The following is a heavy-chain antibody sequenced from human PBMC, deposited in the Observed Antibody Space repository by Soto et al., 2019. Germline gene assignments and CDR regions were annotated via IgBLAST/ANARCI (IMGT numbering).Heavy chain of an antibody. Sequence: VQLVESGGVVVQPGGSLRLSCAASGFTFDDYTMHWVRQAPGKGLEWVSLISWDGGSTYYADSVKGRFTISRDNSKNSLYLQMNSLRTEDTALYYCAKDEGSSWDGDAFDIWGQGTMVTVSS. CDR1: GFTFDDYT. V-gene: IGHV3-43*01. CDR2: ISWDGGST. J-gene: IGHJ3*02. D-gene: IGHD6-13*01. CDR3: AKDEGSSWDGDAFDI.